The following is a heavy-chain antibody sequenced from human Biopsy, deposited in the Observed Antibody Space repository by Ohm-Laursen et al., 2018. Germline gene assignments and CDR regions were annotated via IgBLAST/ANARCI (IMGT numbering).Heavy chain of an antibody. CDR1: GYTFITYY. CDR2: INPSGGST. Sequence: GASVKVSCKAFGYTFITYYVNWVRQAPGQGLEWMGKINPSGGSTSYAQKFQGRATMTRDTSTTTVYMELSSLRSEDTAVYYCARDRIGGRGDPPDHWGQGTLVTVSS. J-gene: IGHJ4*02. V-gene: IGHV1-46*01. CDR3: ARDRIGGRGDPPDH. D-gene: IGHD3-10*01.